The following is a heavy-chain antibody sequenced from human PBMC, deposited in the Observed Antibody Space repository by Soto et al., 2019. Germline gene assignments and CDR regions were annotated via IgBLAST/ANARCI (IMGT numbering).Heavy chain of an antibody. D-gene: IGHD6-19*01. CDR1: GFTVSSNY. J-gene: IGHJ4*02. V-gene: IGHV3-53*04. Sequence: GGSLRLSCAASGFTVSSNYMSWVRQAPGKGLEWVSVIYSGGSTYYADSVKGRFTISRHNSKNTLYLQMNSLRAEDTAVYYCARGIRPPYSSGWYYFDYWGLGTLVTVSS. CDR2: IYSGGST. CDR3: ARGIRPPYSSGWYYFDY.